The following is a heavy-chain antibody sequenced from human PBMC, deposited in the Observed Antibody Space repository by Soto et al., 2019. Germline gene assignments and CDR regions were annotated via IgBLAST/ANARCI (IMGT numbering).Heavy chain of an antibody. CDR3: ARDGGVAVAVDASDI. J-gene: IGHJ3*02. CDR2: INWSGSST. V-gene: IGHV3-20*04. CDR1: GFTFEDHG. Sequence: EVQLVESGGGVVRPGGSLRLSCAASGFTFEDHGMTWVRQVPGQGLEWVAEINWSGSSTSYADSVKGRFTISRDNAKNSLYLQMNSLRAEDTALYFCARDGGVAVAVDASDIWGQGTMVTVSS. D-gene: IGHD6-19*01.